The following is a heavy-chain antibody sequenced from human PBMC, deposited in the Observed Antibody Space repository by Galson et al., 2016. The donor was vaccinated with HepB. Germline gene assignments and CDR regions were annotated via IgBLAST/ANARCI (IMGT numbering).Heavy chain of an antibody. Sequence: SETLSLTCTVSRDSISSGHFDCAWLRQIPGEGLEWIGSLSSSDGPYYNPALNSRVTISVDTPKNQFSLSLTAVTAADTAMYFCATHLGSGGPDDAFEIWGQGTMVHVSS. V-gene: IGHV4-39*01. CDR1: RDSISSGHFD. D-gene: IGHD3-10*01. J-gene: IGHJ3*02. CDR2: LSSSDGP. CDR3: ATHLGSGGPDDAFEI.